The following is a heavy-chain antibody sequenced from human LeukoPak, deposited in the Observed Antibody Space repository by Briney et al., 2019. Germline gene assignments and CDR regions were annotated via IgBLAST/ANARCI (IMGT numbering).Heavy chain of an antibody. CDR1: GGSISSYL. J-gene: IGHJ3*02. Sequence: PSETLSLTCSVSGGSISSYLWNWIRQPPGKGLEWIGYIYNSGSTYYNPSLKSRVTMSVDPSKNQFSLKLNSVTAADTAVYYCAREDYCSGGSCYRVRAFSIWGQGTMVTVSS. D-gene: IGHD2-15*01. CDR2: IYNSGST. CDR3: AREDYCSGGSCYRVRAFSI. V-gene: IGHV4-59*01.